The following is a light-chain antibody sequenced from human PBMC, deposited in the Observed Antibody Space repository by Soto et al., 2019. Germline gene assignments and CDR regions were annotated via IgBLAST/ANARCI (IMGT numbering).Light chain of an antibody. CDR1: QTISNTY. J-gene: IGKJ3*01. CDR2: GAS. CDR3: QSYGRTVFT. Sequence: EIVLTQSPGTLSLSPGEGATLSCRASQTISNTYFAWYQQKPGQAPRLLIYGASSRATGLPDRFSGSGSGTDFTLTISGLEPEDVAVYYCQSYGRTVFTFGPGTKVDIK. V-gene: IGKV3-20*01.